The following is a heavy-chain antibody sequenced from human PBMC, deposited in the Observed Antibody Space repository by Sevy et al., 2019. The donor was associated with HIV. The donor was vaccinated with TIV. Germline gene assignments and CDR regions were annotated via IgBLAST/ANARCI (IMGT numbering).Heavy chain of an antibody. Sequence: ASVKVSCRVSGHTLTEFAMHWVRQAPGKGLEWMGTFDPEDDETMYAQKFQGRVTLTEDTSTDTAYMELSSLRSEDTAVYYCATTKDYYERSAYPVDYWGQGTLVTVSS. CDR2: FDPEDDET. D-gene: IGHD3-22*01. J-gene: IGHJ4*02. CDR1: GHTLTEFA. V-gene: IGHV1-24*01. CDR3: ATTKDYYERSAYPVDY.